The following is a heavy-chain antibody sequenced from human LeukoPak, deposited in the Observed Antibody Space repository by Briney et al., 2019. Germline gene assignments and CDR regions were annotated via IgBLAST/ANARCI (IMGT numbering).Heavy chain of an antibody. CDR3: ARATDITMVRGVSYYFDY. Sequence: GGSLRLSCAASGFTFSSYWMSWVRQAPGKGLEWVANIKQDGSEKYYVDSVKGRFTISRDNAKNSLYLQVNSLRAEDTAVYYCARATDITMVRGVSYYFDYWGQGTLVTVSS. CDR2: IKQDGSEK. CDR1: GFTFSSYW. V-gene: IGHV3-7*01. J-gene: IGHJ4*02. D-gene: IGHD3-10*01.